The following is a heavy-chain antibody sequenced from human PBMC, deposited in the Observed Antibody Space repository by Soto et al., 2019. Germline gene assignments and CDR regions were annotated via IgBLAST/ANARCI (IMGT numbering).Heavy chain of an antibody. V-gene: IGHV4-59*01. CDR1: GGSISSYY. CDR2: IYYSGST. D-gene: IGHD6-13*01. Sequence: ETLSLTCTVSGGSISSYYWSWIRQPPGKGLEWIGYIYYSGSTNDNPSLKSRVTISVDTSKNQFSLKLSSVTAADTAVYSGARDARGIRAFDIWGQGTMVTVSS. J-gene: IGHJ3*02. CDR3: ARDARGIRAFDI.